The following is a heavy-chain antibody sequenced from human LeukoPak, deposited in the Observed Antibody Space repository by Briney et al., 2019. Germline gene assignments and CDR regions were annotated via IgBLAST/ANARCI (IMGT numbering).Heavy chain of an antibody. CDR1: GFSLTSRGVL. Sequence: SGPTLVKPTQTLTLTCTFSGFSLTSRGVLVGWIRQSPGKALEFLALVYWDDGERYSPSLTSRLSITKDTSKNQVILILTDVDPVETATYYCAHRFDTSGDRPYYFDYWGQGILVTVSS. D-gene: IGHD3-22*01. CDR3: AHRFDTSGDRPYYFDY. J-gene: IGHJ4*02. V-gene: IGHV2-5*02. CDR2: VYWDDGE.